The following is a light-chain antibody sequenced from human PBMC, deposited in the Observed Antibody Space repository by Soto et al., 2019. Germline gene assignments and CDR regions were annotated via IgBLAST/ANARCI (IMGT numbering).Light chain of an antibody. Sequence: DIQMTQSPYSLSASVGDRVTITCRASQGISNYLAWYQQKAGKVPKLLIYAASTLQSGGPSRFSCSGSGTYFTHTISSLQPEDVATYYCQKYNSAPRTFGQGTKVEIK. CDR1: QGISNY. V-gene: IGKV1-27*01. CDR2: AAS. CDR3: QKYNSAPRT. J-gene: IGKJ1*01.